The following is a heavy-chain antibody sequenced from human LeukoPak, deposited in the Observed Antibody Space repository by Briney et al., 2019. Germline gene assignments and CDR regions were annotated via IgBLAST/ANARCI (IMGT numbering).Heavy chain of an antibody. Sequence: GGSLRLSCAASGFTFSTYAMSWVRQAPGMGLEWVSAVGGSGDSTSYADSVKGRFTISRDNSKNTLYLQMNSLRAEDTAVYYCAKRTYYYDSSGYYYYFDYWGQGTLVTVSS. V-gene: IGHV3-23*01. CDR3: AKRTYYYDSSGYYYYFDY. J-gene: IGHJ4*02. CDR1: GFTFSTYA. D-gene: IGHD3-22*01. CDR2: VGGSGDST.